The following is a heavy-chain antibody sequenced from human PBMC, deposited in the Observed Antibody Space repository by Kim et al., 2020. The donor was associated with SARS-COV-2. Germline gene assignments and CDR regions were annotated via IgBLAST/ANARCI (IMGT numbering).Heavy chain of an antibody. Sequence: PALRSRVTISVDTSKKQFSLKLSSVTAADTAVYYCARHNTIFGVVIIYFDYWGQGTLVTVSS. V-gene: IGHV4-39*01. CDR3: ARHNTIFGVVIIYFDY. J-gene: IGHJ4*02. D-gene: IGHD3-3*01.